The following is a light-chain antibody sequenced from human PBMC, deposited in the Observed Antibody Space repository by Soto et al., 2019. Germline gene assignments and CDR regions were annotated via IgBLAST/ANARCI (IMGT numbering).Light chain of an antibody. CDR3: QQRRSWPIT. Sequence: EIVLTQSPATLSLSPGERATLSCRASQSVNIYLAWYQQKPGQAPRLLIYDASNRATGIPARFSGSGSETVFTLTISSLEPEDFAVYYCQQRRSWPITFGQGTRLEIK. V-gene: IGKV3-11*01. CDR1: QSVNIY. J-gene: IGKJ5*01. CDR2: DAS.